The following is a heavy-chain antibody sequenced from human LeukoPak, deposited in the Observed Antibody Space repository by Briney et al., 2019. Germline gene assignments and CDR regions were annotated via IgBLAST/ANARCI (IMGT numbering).Heavy chain of an antibody. CDR1: SFTFSSYW. Sequence: GGSLRLSCAASSFTFSSYWMHWVPPGPGKGLMRFSRINSDGSDTTYADYVKGRFTISRDNADNTLSLQMHSLRVEDTGVYFCARGGRPPEALGDACDLWGEGTMVSVSS. CDR2: INSDGSDT. V-gene: IGHV3-74*03. CDR3: ARGGRPPEALGDACDL. D-gene: IGHD1-26*01. J-gene: IGHJ3*01.